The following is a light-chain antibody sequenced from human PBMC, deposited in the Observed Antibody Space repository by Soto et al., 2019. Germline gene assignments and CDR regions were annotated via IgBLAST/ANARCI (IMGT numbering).Light chain of an antibody. CDR3: LHVYSFPRT. V-gene: IGKV1-12*01. J-gene: IGKJ1*01. CDR1: RGIGDR. CDR2: AAS. Sequence: DIQMTQSPSSLSAVVGGRGTITCRASRGIGDRLACFQQKPGKAPQYLIQAASILQSVVPSRFSGSGSGTEFILTINPLPPEDLASYICLHVYSFPRTLGLGTQVDMK.